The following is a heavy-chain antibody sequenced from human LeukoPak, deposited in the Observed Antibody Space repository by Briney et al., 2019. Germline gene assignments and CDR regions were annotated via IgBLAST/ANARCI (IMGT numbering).Heavy chain of an antibody. V-gene: IGHV4-34*01. Sequence: SETLSLTCAVYGGSFSGYYWSWIRQPPGKGLEWIGEINHSGSTNYNPSLKSRVTISVDTSKNQFSLKLSSVTAADTAVYYCARRYYDSSGYLIFGYDYWGQGTLVTVSS. CDR3: ARRYYDSSGYLIFGYDY. D-gene: IGHD3-22*01. CDR1: GGSFSGYY. CDR2: INHSGST. J-gene: IGHJ4*02.